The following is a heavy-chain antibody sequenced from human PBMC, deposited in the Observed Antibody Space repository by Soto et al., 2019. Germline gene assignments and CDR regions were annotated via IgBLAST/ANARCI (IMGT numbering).Heavy chain of an antibody. J-gene: IGHJ6*03. CDR2: INHSGST. Sequence: SETLSLTCAVYGGSFSGYYWSWIRQPPGKGLEWIGEINHSGSTNYNPYPKSRVTISVDTSKNQFSLKLSSVTAADTAVYYCARPVSDTGYYMDVGGKGTTVTVSS. D-gene: IGHD4-17*01. CDR1: GGSFSGYY. CDR3: ARPVSDTGYYMDV. V-gene: IGHV4-34*01.